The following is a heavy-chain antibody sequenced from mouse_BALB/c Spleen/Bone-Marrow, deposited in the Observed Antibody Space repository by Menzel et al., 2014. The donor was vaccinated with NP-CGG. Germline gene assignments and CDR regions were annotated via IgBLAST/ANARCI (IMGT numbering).Heavy chain of an antibody. Sequence: VQLQQSGPGLVAPSQRLSITCTVSGFSLTSYGVHWVRQPPGKGLEWLGVIWAGESTNYNSALMSRLSISKDNSESQVFLKMNSLQTDDTAIYYCARDRGYYKDVGDYWGQGTTLTVSS. J-gene: IGHJ2*01. V-gene: IGHV2-9*02. CDR1: GFSLTSYG. CDR2: IWAGEST. CDR3: ARDRGYYKDVGDY. D-gene: IGHD2-3*01.